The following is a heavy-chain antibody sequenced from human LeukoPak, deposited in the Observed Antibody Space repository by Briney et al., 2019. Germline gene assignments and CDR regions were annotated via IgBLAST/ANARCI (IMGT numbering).Heavy chain of an antibody. D-gene: IGHD3-3*01. CDR1: VFPYSRYW. CDR2: INHNGSEK. J-gene: IGHJ3*02. V-gene: IGHV3-7*03. CDR3: ARDLRSVSRYDVFDI. Sequence: GGSLRLFCTASVFPYSRYWLSCLRKAPGEGLEWVANINHNGSEKYYVDSVKCRFTISRDNAKISLFLQRNSLRAEDTAVYYCARDLRSVSRYDVFDIWGLGTMVTVSS.